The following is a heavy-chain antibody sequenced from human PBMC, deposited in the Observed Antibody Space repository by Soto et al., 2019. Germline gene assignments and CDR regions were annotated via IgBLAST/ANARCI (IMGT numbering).Heavy chain of an antibody. CDR2: IYYGGST. CDR1: GGSISSYY. D-gene: IGHD2-8*01. CDR3: ARHGLYGTNGVCYKTYYMDG. J-gene: IGHJ6*03. V-gene: IGHV4-59*08. Sequence: SETLSLTCTVSGGSISSYYWSWIRQPPGKGLEWIGYIYYGGSTNYNPSLKSRVTISVDTSKNQFSLKLSSVTAADTAVYYCARHGLYGTNGVCYKTYYMDGWGKGTKVTVSS.